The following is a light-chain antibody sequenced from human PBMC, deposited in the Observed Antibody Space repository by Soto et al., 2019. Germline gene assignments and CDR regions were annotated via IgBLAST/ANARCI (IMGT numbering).Light chain of an antibody. CDR1: QSVSNNY. CDR2: GAS. V-gene: IGKV3-20*01. CDR3: QQYGSSGT. Sequence: EIVLTQSACTLSLSHRERAPLSCMASQSVSNNYLAWYLQKPGQAPRLLIYGASNRATGIPDRFSGSGSGTDFTLTISRLEPEDFAVYYCQQYGSSGTFCQGSKVDI. J-gene: IGKJ1*01.